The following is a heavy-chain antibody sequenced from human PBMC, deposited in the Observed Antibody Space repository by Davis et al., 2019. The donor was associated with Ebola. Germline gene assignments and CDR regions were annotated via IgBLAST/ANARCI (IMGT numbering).Heavy chain of an antibody. CDR1: GGSISSYY. D-gene: IGHD2-2*01. CDR3: ARHLYCSSTSCFYYYYYAMDV. CDR2: IYYSGST. V-gene: IGHV4-59*08. Sequence: SETLSLTCTVSGGSISSYYWSWIRQPPGKGLEWIGYIYYSGSTNYNPSLKSRVTISVDTSKNQFSLKLSSVTAADTAVYYCARHLYCSSTSCFYYYYYAMDVWGQGTTVTVSS. J-gene: IGHJ6*02.